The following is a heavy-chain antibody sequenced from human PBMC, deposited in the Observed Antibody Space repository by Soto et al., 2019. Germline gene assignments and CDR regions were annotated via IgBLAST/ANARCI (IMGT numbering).Heavy chain of an antibody. CDR1: GFTFSSYA. CDR2: ISYDGSNK. V-gene: IGHV3-30-3*01. D-gene: IGHD2-21*01. Sequence: QVQLVESGGGVVQPGRSLRLSCAASGFTFSSYAMHMVRQAPGKGLEGVAVISYDGSNKYYADSVKGRFTISRDNYKNTLYLQMNGLRAYDTAVYYCARGGHIVGGTMVFDYWGQGHLVTVSA. CDR3: ARGGHIVGGTMVFDY. J-gene: IGHJ4*02.